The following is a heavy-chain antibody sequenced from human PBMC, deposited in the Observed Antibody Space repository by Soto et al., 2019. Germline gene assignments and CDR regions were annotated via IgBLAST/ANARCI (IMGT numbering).Heavy chain of an antibody. V-gene: IGHV4-59*11. CDR2: IYYSGNP. Sequence: SETLSLTXTVSGGSISSHYWSWIRQPPGKGLEWIGNIYYSGNPNYNPSLKSRVNISVDTSKNQFSLKLTSVIAADTAVYHCARGLTAFDPWGQGTLVTVSS. CDR1: GGSISSHY. J-gene: IGHJ5*02. CDR3: ARGLTAFDP. D-gene: IGHD1-20*01.